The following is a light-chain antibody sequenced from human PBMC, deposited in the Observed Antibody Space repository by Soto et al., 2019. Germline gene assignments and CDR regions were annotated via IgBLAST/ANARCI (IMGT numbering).Light chain of an antibody. CDR1: SSNIGAGYD. CDR2: ANS. J-gene: IGLJ2*01. Sequence: QSVLTQPPSVSGAPGQRVTISCTGSSSNIGAGYDVHWYQQLPGTAPKLLIYANSNRPSGVPDRFSGSKSGTSASLAITGLQAEDEADYYCQSYDPSLSFVFGGGTKLTVL. V-gene: IGLV1-40*01. CDR3: QSYDPSLSFV.